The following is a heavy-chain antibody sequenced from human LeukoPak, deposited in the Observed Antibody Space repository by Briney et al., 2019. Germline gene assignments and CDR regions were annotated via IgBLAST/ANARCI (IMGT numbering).Heavy chain of an antibody. CDR3: ARHEYSGGYYGLSWFDP. CDR1: GGSISSSSYY. D-gene: IGHD1-26*01. J-gene: IGHJ5*02. Sequence: SETLSLTCTVSGGSISSSSYYWGWIRQPPGKGLEWIASIYYSGSTYYNPSLKSRVTISVDTSKNQLSLKLSSLTAAAAAVYYCARHEYSGGYYGLSWFDPWGQGTLVTVSS. CDR2: IYYSGST. V-gene: IGHV4-39*01.